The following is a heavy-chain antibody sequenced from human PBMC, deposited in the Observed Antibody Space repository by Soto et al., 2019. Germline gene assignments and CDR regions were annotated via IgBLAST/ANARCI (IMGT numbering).Heavy chain of an antibody. CDR2: IYSGGST. Sequence: EVQLVESGGGLVQPGGSLRLSCAASGVTVSSNYMSWVRQAPGKGLEWVSVIYSGGSTYYADCVKGRVTICRDNAKNTLYLQMNRLRAEDTAVYSGAGYGSNYGGGYFDYWGQGTLVTGSS. D-gene: IGHD5-18*01. V-gene: IGHV3-66*01. CDR1: GVTVSSNY. J-gene: IGHJ4*02. CDR3: AGYGSNYGGGYFDY.